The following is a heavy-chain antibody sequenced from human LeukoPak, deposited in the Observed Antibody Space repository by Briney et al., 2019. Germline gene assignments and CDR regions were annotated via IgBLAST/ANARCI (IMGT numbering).Heavy chain of an antibody. Sequence: ASVKVSCKASGYTFTSYGISWVRQAPGQGLEWVGWINPNSGGTNYAQKFQGRVTMTRDTSISTAYMELSRLRSDDTAVYYCASSYSSSWTNWFDPWGQGTLVTVSS. J-gene: IGHJ5*02. V-gene: IGHV1-2*02. CDR3: ASSYSSSWTNWFDP. CDR2: INPNSGGT. D-gene: IGHD6-13*01. CDR1: GYTFTSYG.